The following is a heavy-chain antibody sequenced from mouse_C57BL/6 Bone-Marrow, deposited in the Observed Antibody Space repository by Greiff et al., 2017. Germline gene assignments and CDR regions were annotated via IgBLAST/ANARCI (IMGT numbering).Heavy chain of an antibody. CDR3: ARGRLRRGAWFAY. D-gene: IGHD2-4*01. V-gene: IGHV1-50*01. CDR2: IDPSDSYT. CDR1: GYTFTSYW. Sequence: VQLQQPGAELVKPGASVKLSCKASGYTFTSYWMPWVKQRPGQGLEWIGEIDPSDSYTNYNQKFKGKATLTVATSSSTAYMQLSSLTSEDSAVYYCARGRLRRGAWFAYWGQGTLVTVSA. J-gene: IGHJ3*01.